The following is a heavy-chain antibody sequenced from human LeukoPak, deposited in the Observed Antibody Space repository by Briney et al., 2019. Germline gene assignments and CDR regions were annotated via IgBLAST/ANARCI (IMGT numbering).Heavy chain of an antibody. V-gene: IGHV4-61*02. J-gene: IGHJ4*02. D-gene: IGHD6-6*01. CDR2: IYTSGST. CDR3: ARGEYSSSSGGYFDY. CDR1: GGSISSGSYY. Sequence: TLSLTCTVSGGSISSGSYYWSWIRQPAGKGLEWIGRIYTSGSTNYNPSLKSRVTISVDTSKNQFSLKLSSVTAADTAVYYCARGEYSSSSGGYFDYWGQGTLVTVSS.